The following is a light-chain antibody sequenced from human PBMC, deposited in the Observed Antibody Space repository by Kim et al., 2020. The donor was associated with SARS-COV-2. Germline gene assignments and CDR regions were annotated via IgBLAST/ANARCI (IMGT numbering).Light chain of an antibody. V-gene: IGKV1-5*03. Sequence: LSASVGDSVTITCRASQIIERWVAWYQQKPGRAPNLLIYKASVLEPGVPSKFSGSGFGTEFTLTIGDLQPGDSATYYCQQYYTWTFGQGTKVDIK. CDR1: QIIERW. CDR3: QQYYTWT. CDR2: KAS. J-gene: IGKJ1*01.